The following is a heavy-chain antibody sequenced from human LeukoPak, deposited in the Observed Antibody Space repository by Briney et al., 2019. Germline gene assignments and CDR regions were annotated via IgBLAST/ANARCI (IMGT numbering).Heavy chain of an antibody. CDR3: AKDPAAYGDYLNWFDP. J-gene: IGHJ5*02. Sequence: GGSLRLSCAASGFTFSSYGMHWVRQGPGKGLEWVAFIRYDGSNKYYADSVKGRFTISRDNSKNTLYLQMNSLRAEDTAVYYCAKDPAAYGDYLNWFDPWGQGTLVTVSS. CDR2: IRYDGSNK. D-gene: IGHD4-17*01. V-gene: IGHV3-30*02. CDR1: GFTFSSYG.